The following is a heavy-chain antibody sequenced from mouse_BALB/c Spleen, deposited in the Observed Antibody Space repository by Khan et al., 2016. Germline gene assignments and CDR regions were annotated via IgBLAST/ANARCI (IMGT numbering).Heavy chain of an antibody. CDR2: ISHGGRYT. J-gene: IGHJ1*01. CDR1: GFTFSDFY. Sequence: EVELVESGGGLVKPGGSLKLSCAASGFTFSDFYMYWIRQTPEKRLEWVATISHGGRYTYYPDSLKGRFTISRDNAKNNLYLQMTSLKSEDTASYYCARAGNTYTYWFFDVWGAGTAVTVSS. CDR3: ARAGNTYTYWFFDV. V-gene: IGHV5-4*02. D-gene: IGHD1-1*01.